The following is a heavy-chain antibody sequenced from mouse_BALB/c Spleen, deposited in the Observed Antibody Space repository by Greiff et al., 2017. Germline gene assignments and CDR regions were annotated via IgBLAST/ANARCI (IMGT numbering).Heavy chain of an antibody. Sequence: QVQLQQSGPELVKPGASVRISCKASGYTFTSYYIHWVKQRPGQGLEWIGWIYPGNVNTKYNEKFKGKATLTADKSSSTAYMQLSSLTSEDSAVYFCARSAGSSLYAMDYWGQGTSVTVSS. J-gene: IGHJ4*01. CDR2: IYPGNVNT. CDR3: ARSAGSSLYAMDY. CDR1: GYTFTSYY. V-gene: IGHV1S56*01. D-gene: IGHD1-1*01.